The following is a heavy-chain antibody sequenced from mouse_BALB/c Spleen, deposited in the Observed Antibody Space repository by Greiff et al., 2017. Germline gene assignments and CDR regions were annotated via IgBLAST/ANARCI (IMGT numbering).Heavy chain of an antibody. Sequence: EVQGVESGGGLVKPGGSLKLSCAASGFTFSSYAMSWVRQTPEKRLEWVASISSGGSTYYPDSVKGRFPISRDNARNILYLQMSSLRSEDTAMYYCARGEGHYWGQGTTLTVSS. CDR2: ISSGGST. J-gene: IGHJ2*01. CDR3: ARGEGHY. CDR1: GFTFSSYA. V-gene: IGHV5-6-5*01.